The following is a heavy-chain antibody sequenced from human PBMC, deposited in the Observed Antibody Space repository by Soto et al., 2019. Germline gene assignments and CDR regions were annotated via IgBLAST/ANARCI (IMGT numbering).Heavy chain of an antibody. J-gene: IGHJ6*02. CDR3: AREGYSSSWSLDV. Sequence: GASVEVSFKASGYTFTGYYMHWLRPAPGQGLEWMGWINPNSGGTNYAQKFQGWVTMTRDTSISTAYMELSRLRSDDTAVYYCAREGYSSSWSLDVWGQGTTVTVSS. CDR1: GYTFTGYY. V-gene: IGHV1-2*04. CDR2: INPNSGGT. D-gene: IGHD6-13*01.